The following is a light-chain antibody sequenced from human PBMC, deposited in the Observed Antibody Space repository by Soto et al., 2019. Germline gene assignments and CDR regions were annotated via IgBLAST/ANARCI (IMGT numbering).Light chain of an antibody. CDR2: EDN. CDR3: GTWDSSLSAWV. CDR1: SSNIGNNY. Sequence: QSVLTQPPSVSAAPGQTVTIFCSGSSSNIGNNYISWYQQLPGTAPKMIMYEDNKRHSGIPDRFSGSRSGTSASLGITGLQTGDEADYYCGTWDSSLSAWVFGGGTKLTVL. J-gene: IGLJ3*02. V-gene: IGLV1-51*02.